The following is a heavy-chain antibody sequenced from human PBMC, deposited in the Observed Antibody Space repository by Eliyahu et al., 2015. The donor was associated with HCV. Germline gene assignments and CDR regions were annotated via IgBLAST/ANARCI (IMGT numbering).Heavy chain of an antibody. J-gene: IGHJ6*03. CDR1: GFSFSNYA. CDR3: ARDGDQAATHEYYYYYYMDV. D-gene: IGHD6-25*01. V-gene: IGHV3-64*01. CDR2: ISSNGGST. Sequence: EVQLVESGGGLVQPGGSLRLSCAASGFSFSNYAMHWVRQAPGKGLEYVSAISSNGGSTYYANSVKGRFTISRDNSKNTLYLQMGSLRAEDMAVYYCARDGDQAATHEYYYYYYMDVWGKGTTVTVSS.